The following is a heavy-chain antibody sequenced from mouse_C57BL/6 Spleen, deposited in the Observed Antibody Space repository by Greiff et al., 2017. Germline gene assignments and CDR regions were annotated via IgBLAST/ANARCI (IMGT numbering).Heavy chain of an antibody. CDR2: IRSKSNNYAT. D-gene: IGHD4-1*01. CDR3: VSSLGPPSWFAY. V-gene: IGHV10-1*01. CDR1: GFSFNTYA. Sequence: EVQLVESGGGLVQPKGSLKLSCAASGFSFNTYAMNWVRQAPGKGLEWVARIRSKSNNYATYYADSVKDRFTISRDDSESMLYLQMNNLKTEDTAMYYCVSSLGPPSWFAYWGQGTLVTVSA. J-gene: IGHJ3*01.